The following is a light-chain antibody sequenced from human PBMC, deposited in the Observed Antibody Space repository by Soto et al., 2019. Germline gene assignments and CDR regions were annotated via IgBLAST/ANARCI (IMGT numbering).Light chain of an antibody. J-gene: IGKJ1*01. CDR1: QSVNSSY. CDR2: GAS. V-gene: IGKV3-20*01. CDR3: QQYSSSGT. Sequence: EIVLTQSPGTLSLSPGERATLSCRASQSVNSSYLAWYQQKPGQAPRLLIYGASSRATGIPDRFSGSGSGTDFTLTISRLVPEDFAVYYCQQYSSSGTFGQGTKVYIK.